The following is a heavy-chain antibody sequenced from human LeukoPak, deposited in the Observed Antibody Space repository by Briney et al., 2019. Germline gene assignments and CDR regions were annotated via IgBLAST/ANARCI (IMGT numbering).Heavy chain of an antibody. J-gene: IGHJ4*02. V-gene: IGHV3-74*01. CDR1: GFTFSSYW. CDR2: INTDGSST. Sequence: GGSLRLSCAASGFTFSSYWMHWVRQAPGKGLVWVSRINTDGSSTSYADSVKGRFTISRDNAKNTLYLQMNSLRAEDTAVYYCAKVRTSDQSPSDYWGQGTLVTVSS. CDR3: AKVRTSDQSPSDY. D-gene: IGHD2-2*01.